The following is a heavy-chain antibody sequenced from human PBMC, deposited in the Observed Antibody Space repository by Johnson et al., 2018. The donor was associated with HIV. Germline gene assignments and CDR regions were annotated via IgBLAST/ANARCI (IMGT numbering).Heavy chain of an antibody. Sequence: QVQLVESGGGVVQPGRSLILSCAASGFTFSYYGIHWVRQAPGKGLEWVAVISYAGSDKYYSDSVKGRFTISRDNSKNTLYLQMNSLRAEDTAVYYCARDPGLYYDIWVSAFDIWGQGTMVTVSS. CDR3: ARDPGLYYDIWVSAFDI. V-gene: IGHV3-33*05. CDR2: ISYAGSDK. CDR1: GFTFSYYG. J-gene: IGHJ3*02. D-gene: IGHD3/OR15-3a*01.